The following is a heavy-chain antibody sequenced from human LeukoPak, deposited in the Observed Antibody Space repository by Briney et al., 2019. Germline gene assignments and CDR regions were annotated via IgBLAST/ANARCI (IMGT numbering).Heavy chain of an antibody. Sequence: PGASVKVSCKASGGTFSSYAISWVRQAPRQGLEWMGGTIPIFGTANYAQKFQGRVTITADESTSTAYMELSSLRSEDTAVYYCARIVTGELRYFDWTDAWFDPWGQGTLVTVSS. CDR3: ARIVTGELRYFDWTDAWFDP. J-gene: IGHJ5*02. D-gene: IGHD3-9*01. CDR1: GGTFSSYA. CDR2: TIPIFGTA. V-gene: IGHV1-69*01.